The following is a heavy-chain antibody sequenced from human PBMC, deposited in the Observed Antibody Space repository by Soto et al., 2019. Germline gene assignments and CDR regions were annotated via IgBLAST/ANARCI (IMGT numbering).Heavy chain of an antibody. CDR1: GFTFSLYT. CDR3: VTLFGGSCFFGVDV. J-gene: IGHJ6*02. Sequence: EVQLVESGGGLVKPGGSLRLSCAASGFTFSLYTMTWVRQAPGKGLEWVSSISSATSDMYYADSVKGRFTISRDNSKNLLYLHMNSLTGEDTALYYCVTLFGGSCFFGVDVWGQGTTVTVSS. D-gene: IGHD2-15*01. V-gene: IGHV3-21*06. CDR2: ISSATSDM.